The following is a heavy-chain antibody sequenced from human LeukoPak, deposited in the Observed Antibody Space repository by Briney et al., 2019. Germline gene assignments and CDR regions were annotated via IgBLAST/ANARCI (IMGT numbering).Heavy chain of an antibody. CDR1: GYTFTGYY. D-gene: IGHD6-19*01. V-gene: IGHV1-2*02. Sequence: ASVKVSCKASGYTFTGYYMHWVRQAPGQGLEWMGWINPNSGGTNYAQKFQGRVTMTRDTSISTAYMELSRLRSDDTAVYYCARERGMAVAGMAGNWFDPWGQGTLVTVSS. CDR3: ARERGMAVAGMAGNWFDP. J-gene: IGHJ5*02. CDR2: INPNSGGT.